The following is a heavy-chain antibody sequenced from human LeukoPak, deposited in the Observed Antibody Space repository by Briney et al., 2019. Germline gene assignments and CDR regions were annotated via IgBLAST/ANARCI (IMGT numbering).Heavy chain of an antibody. CDR2: TSSSSSYI. CDR3: ASLVTIFGVVTHDY. Sequence: GGSLRLSCAASGFTFSSYSMNWVRQAPGKGLEWVSSTSSSSSYIYYADSVKGRFTISRDNAKNSLYLQMNSLRAEDTAVYYCASLVTIFGVVTHDYWGQGTLVTVSS. J-gene: IGHJ4*02. D-gene: IGHD3-3*01. CDR1: GFTFSSYS. V-gene: IGHV3-21*01.